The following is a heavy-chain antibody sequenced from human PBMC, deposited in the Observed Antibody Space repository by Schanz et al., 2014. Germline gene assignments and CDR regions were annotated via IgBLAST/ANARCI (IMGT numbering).Heavy chain of an antibody. Sequence: GGSLRLSCAASGFVFGDYYMTWIRQAPGKGLEWLSYISDSGTYTNYADSVKGRFTISRDNAKNTLYLQMSSLRAEDTAVYYCAKSQGSSFDSWGQGTLVTVSS. V-gene: IGHV3-11*03. J-gene: IGHJ4*02. CDR2: ISDSGTYT. D-gene: IGHD6-13*01. CDR1: GFVFGDYY. CDR3: AKSQGSSFDS.